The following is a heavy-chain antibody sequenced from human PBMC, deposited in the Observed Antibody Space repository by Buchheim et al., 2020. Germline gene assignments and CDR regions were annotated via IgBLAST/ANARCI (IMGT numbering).Heavy chain of an antibody. Sequence: QVQLQQWGAGLLKPSETLSLTCAVYGGSFSGYYWSWIRQPPGKGLEWIGEINHSGSTNYNPSLKSRVTISVDTSKNQFSLKLSSVTAADTAVYYCATAPVGYCSSTSCYKRYYYYGMDVWGQGTT. CDR1: GGSFSGYY. CDR2: INHSGST. CDR3: ATAPVGYCSSTSCYKRYYYYGMDV. D-gene: IGHD2-2*01. V-gene: IGHV4-34*01. J-gene: IGHJ6*02.